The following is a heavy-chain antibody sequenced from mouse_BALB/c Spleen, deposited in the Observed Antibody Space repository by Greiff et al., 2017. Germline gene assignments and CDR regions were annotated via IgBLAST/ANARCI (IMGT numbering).Heavy chain of an antibody. Sequence: EVQRVESGGGLVQPGGSRKLSCAASGFTFSSFGMHWVRQAPEKGLEWVAYISSGSSTIYYADTVKGRFTISRDNPKNTLFLQMTSLRSEDTAMYYCARQGGDYSTWFAYWGQGTLVTVSA. CDR2: ISSGSSTI. D-gene: IGHD1-1*01. J-gene: IGHJ3*01. V-gene: IGHV5-17*02. CDR3: ARQGGDYSTWFAY. CDR1: GFTFSSFG.